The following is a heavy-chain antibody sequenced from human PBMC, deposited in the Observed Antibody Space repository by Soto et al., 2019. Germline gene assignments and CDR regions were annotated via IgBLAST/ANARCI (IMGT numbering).Heavy chain of an antibody. V-gene: IGHV4-61*01. Sequence: SETLSLTCTVSGGSVSSGSYYWSWIRQPPGKGLEWIGYIYYSGSTNYNPSLKSRVTISVDTSKNQFSLKLSSVTAADTAVYYCARVVGDAFDIWGQGTMVT. J-gene: IGHJ3*02. D-gene: IGHD3-10*01. CDR2: IYYSGST. CDR1: GGSVSSGSYY. CDR3: ARVVGDAFDI.